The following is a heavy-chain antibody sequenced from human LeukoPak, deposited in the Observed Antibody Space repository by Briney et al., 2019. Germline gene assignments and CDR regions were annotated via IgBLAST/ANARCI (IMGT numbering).Heavy chain of an antibody. CDR2: IYYSGST. CDR3: AREEGWSGDTDY. D-gene: IGHD3-3*01. J-gene: IGHJ4*02. V-gene: IGHV4-30-4*01. CDR1: GGSISSGDYY. Sequence: SETLSLTCTVSGGSISSGDYYWSWIRQPPGKGLEWIGYIYYSGSTYYNPSLKSRVTISVDTSKNQFSLKLSSVTAADTAVYYCAREEGWSGDTDYWGQGTLVTVSS.